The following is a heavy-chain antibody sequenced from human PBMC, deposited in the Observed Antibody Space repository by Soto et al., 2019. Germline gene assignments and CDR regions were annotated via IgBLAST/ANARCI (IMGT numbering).Heavy chain of an antibody. CDR3: ARGPNYDILTGYYIDDALDI. Sequence: QVQLVQSGAEVKKPGSSVKVSCKASGGTFSSYAISWVRQAPGQGLEWMGGIIPIFGTANYAQKFQGRVTITADESTSTAYMELSSLRSEDTAVYYCARGPNYDILTGYYIDDALDIWGQGTMVTVSS. D-gene: IGHD3-9*01. CDR1: GGTFSSYA. J-gene: IGHJ3*02. V-gene: IGHV1-69*01. CDR2: IIPIFGTA.